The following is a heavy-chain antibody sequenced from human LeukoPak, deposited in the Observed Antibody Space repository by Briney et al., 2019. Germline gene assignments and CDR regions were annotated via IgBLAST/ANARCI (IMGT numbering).Heavy chain of an antibody. CDR2: FDPEDGET. D-gene: IGHD1-1*01. CDR3: ATEHRGRMEDSHLNWNDYYYYMDV. V-gene: IGHV1-24*01. J-gene: IGHJ6*03. Sequence: SAKVSCKVSGYTLTELSMHWARQAPGKGLEWMGGFDPEDGETIYAQKFQGRVTMTEDTSTDTAYMELSSLRSEDTAVYYCATEHRGRMEDSHLNWNDYYYYMDVWGKGTTVTVSS. CDR1: GYTLTELS.